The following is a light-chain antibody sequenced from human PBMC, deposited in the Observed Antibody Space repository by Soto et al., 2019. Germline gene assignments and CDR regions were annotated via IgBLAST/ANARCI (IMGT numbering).Light chain of an antibody. CDR1: SSDVGTYNL. CDR3: CSYGGSSTFPYV. V-gene: IGLV2-23*02. Sequence: QSALAQPASVSGSPEQSITISCTGTSSDVGTYNLVSWYQQHPGKAPKLIIYEVTERPSGISNRFSGSKFGNTASLTISGLLPEDEADYYCCSYGGSSTFPYVFGTGT. J-gene: IGLJ1*01. CDR2: EVT.